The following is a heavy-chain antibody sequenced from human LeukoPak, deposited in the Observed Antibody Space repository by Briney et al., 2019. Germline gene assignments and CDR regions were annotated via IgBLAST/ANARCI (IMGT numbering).Heavy chain of an antibody. CDR2: INHSGST. J-gene: IGHJ4*02. V-gene: IGHV4-34*01. CDR3: AKRYCSSTTCYDDRGAFDY. Sequence: SETLSLTCAVYGGSFTGYYWSWIRQPPGKGLEWIGEINHSGSTNYNPSLKSRVTISVDTSKNQFSLKLSSVTAADTAVYYCAKRYCSSTTCYDDRGAFDYWGQGTLVTVSS. D-gene: IGHD2-2*01. CDR1: GGSFTGYY.